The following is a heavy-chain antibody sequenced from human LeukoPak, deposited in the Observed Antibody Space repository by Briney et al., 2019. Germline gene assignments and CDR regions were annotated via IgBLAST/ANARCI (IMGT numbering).Heavy chain of an antibody. CDR3: AARGYYRLDY. CDR2: IYYSGST. J-gene: IGHJ4*02. D-gene: IGHD3-22*01. V-gene: IGHV4-59*01. Sequence: SETLSLTCTVSGGSISGYYWSWIRQPPGKGLEWIGYIYYSGSTNYNPSLKSRVTISVDTSKNQFSLKLSSVTAADTAVYYCAARGYYRLDYWGQGTLVTVSS. CDR1: GGSISGYY.